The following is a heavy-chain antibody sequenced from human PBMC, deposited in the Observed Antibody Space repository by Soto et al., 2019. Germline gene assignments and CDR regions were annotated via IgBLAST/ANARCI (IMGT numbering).Heavy chain of an antibody. CDR2: IYYSGRT. Sequence: PSETLSLTCNVSGASINSDGYYWSWIRQHPGKGPEWIGYIYYSGRTYYNPSLKTRVTISIGTSKTQFSLKLSSVTAADTAVYCCARVQTLFAIINVFDYWGQGTQVTVSS. CDR1: GASINSDGYY. D-gene: IGHD3-3*01. V-gene: IGHV4-31*03. J-gene: IGHJ4*02. CDR3: ARVQTLFAIINVFDY.